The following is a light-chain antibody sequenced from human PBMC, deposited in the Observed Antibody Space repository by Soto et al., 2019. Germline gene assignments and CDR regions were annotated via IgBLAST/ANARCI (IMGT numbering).Light chain of an antibody. Sequence: QSALTQPPSASGYPGHSVTISCTGTSSDVGGYKYVSWYQQHPDKAPKLMIFEVNKRPSGVPDGFSGSKSGNTASLTVSGLQAEDEADYFCSSYASINNLRVLGTGTKLTVI. CDR2: EVN. CDR3: SSYASINNLRV. J-gene: IGLJ1*01. V-gene: IGLV2-8*01. CDR1: SSDVGGYKY.